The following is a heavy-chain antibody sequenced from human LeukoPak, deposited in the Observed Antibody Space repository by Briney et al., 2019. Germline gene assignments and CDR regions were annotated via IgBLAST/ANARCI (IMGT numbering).Heavy chain of an antibody. Sequence: SETLSLTCTVSGGSISSSSYYWGWIRQPPGKGLEWIGSIYYSGSTYYNPSLKGRVTISVDTSKNQFSLKLSSVTAADTAVYYCARGHVWRLRGYFDYWGQGTLVTVSS. CDR3: ARGHVWRLRGYFDY. J-gene: IGHJ4*02. CDR1: GGSISSSSYY. CDR2: IYYSGST. D-gene: IGHD5-12*01. V-gene: IGHV4-39*07.